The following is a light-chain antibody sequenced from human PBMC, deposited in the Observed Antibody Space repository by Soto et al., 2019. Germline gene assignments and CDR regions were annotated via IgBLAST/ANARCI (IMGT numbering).Light chain of an antibody. J-gene: IGKJ5*01. Sequence: EIVMTQSPATLSVSPGERATLSCRASQSVSSSYLAWYQQKPGQAPRLLIYDASNRATGIPARFSGSGSGTDFTLTITSLEPEDFAIYYCQHRSNWPPEVTFGQGTRLE. CDR3: QHRSNWPPEVT. V-gene: IGKV3-11*01. CDR2: DAS. CDR1: QSVSSSY.